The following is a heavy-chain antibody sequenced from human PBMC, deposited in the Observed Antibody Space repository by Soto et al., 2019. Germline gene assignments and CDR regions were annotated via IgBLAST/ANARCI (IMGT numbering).Heavy chain of an antibody. Sequence: PGGSLRLSCAASGFSFSNYWMIWVRQAPGKGLEWVASMKQDGSEKYHADSVKGRFTISRDNAKNSLYLQMNSLRADDTAVYYCSRAGYPGGLDMWGQGTMVTVSS. CDR2: MKQDGSEK. CDR3: SRAGYPGGLDM. CDR1: GFSFSNYW. V-gene: IGHV3-7*04. D-gene: IGHD3-9*01. J-gene: IGHJ3*02.